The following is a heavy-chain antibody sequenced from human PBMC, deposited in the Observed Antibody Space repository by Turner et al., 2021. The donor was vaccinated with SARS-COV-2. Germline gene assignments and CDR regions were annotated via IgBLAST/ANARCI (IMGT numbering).Heavy chain of an antibody. V-gene: IGHV3-7*01. CDR2: IKQDGSET. D-gene: IGHD6-19*01. J-gene: IGHJ4*02. Sequence: EVQLAASGGGLVPPRGSLRLSCAASGFTFNNHWMNWVRQAPGKGLEWVAIIKQDGSETLYVDSVKGRFTISRDNAKNSLYLQMNSLRAEDTAIYYCARGSGWVADYWGQGTLVTVSS. CDR1: GFTFNNHW. CDR3: ARGSGWVADY.